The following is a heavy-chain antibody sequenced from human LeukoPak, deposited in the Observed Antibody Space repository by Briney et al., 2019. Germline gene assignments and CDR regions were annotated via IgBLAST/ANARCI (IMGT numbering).Heavy chain of an antibody. V-gene: IGHV4-4*07. Sequence: SETLSLTCIVSGGSISRYYWSWIRQPAGKGLEWIGRLYPSGSTNYNPSLKSRVAMSVDTSKSQFSLKLSSVAAADTAVYYCARQGYCSGGSCYDWFDPWGQETLVTVSS. CDR3: ARQGYCSGGSCYDWFDP. CDR2: LYPSGST. D-gene: IGHD2-15*01. J-gene: IGHJ5*02. CDR1: GGSISRYY.